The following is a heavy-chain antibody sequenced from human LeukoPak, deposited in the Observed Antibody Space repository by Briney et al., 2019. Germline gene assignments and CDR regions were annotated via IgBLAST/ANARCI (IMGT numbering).Heavy chain of an antibody. CDR2: IKQDGSEK. V-gene: IGHV3-7*01. CDR3: ASLDTAMVN. J-gene: IGHJ4*02. Sequence: GGSLRLSCAASGFTFSSYWMSWVRQAPGKGLEWVANIKQDGSEKYYVDSVKGRFTISRDNSKNTLYLQMNSLRAEDTAVYYCASLDTAMVNWGQGTLVTVSS. CDR1: GFTFSSYW. D-gene: IGHD5-18*01.